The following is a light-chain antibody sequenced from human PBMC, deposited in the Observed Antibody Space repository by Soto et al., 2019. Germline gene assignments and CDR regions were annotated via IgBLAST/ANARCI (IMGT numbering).Light chain of an antibody. CDR1: SSDVGGYNY. CDR2: DVS. J-gene: IGLJ1*01. V-gene: IGLV2-14*01. Sequence: QSVRNQPASVSGSPGQSITISCTGTSSDVGGYNYVSWYQQHPGRAPKLMIYDVSNRPSGVSNRFSGSKSGNTASLTISGLQAEDEADYYCSSYTSSSTYVFGTGTKVTVL. CDR3: SSYTSSSTYV.